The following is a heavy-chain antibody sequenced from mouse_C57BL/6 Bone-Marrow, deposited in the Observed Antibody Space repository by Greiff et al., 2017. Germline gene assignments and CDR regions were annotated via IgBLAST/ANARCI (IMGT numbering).Heavy chain of an antibody. CDR2: INPGSGGT. V-gene: IGHV1-54*01. CDR1: GYAFTNYL. CDR3: ATSRWLRGDFDV. Sequence: VKVVESGAELVRPGTSVKVSCKASGYAFTNYLIEWVKQRPGQGLEWIGVINPGSGGTNYNEKFKGKATLTADKSSSTAYMQLSSLTSEDAAVYFCATSRWLRGDFDVWGTGTTVTVSS. D-gene: IGHD2-3*01. J-gene: IGHJ1*03.